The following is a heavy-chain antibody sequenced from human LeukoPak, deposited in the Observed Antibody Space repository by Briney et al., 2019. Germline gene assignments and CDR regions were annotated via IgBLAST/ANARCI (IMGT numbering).Heavy chain of an antibody. J-gene: IGHJ3*02. CDR2: IGTAGDT. Sequence: GGSLRLSCAASGFTFSSYDMHWVRQAPGKGLEWDSAIGTAGDTYYPGSVRGRFTISRENAKNSLYLQMNSLRAGDTAVYYCAREPITMDAFDIWGQGTMVTVSS. CDR1: GFTFSSYD. D-gene: IGHD3-10*01. V-gene: IGHV3-13*01. CDR3: AREPITMDAFDI.